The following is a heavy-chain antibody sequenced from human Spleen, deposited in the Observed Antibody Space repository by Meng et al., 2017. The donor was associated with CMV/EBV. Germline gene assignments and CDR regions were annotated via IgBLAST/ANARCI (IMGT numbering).Heavy chain of an antibody. CDR3: ARGNYYDSSGYYYFDY. V-gene: IGHV4-34*01. D-gene: IGHD3-22*01. J-gene: IGHJ4*02. CDR1: WGAFSGYY. Sequence: QVPHQHWGAVLLKRSETLSLTRAGYWGAFSGYYWSWNRQPPGKGLEWIGEIYHSGSTNHNPSLKSRVTIPVDTSKNQFSLKLSSVTAADTAVYYCARGNYYDSSGYYYFDYWGQGTLVTVSS. CDR2: IYHSGST.